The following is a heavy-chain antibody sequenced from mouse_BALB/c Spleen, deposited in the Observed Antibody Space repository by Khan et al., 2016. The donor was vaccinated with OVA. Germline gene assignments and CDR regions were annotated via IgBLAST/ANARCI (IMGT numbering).Heavy chain of an antibody. Sequence: VQLQQSGAELARPGASVKMSCKASGYTFTTYTIHWVKQRPGQGLEWIGYIIPSNDYTNYNQKFKDRATLTADKSSSPAYMQLGSLTSADSAVYYCGREGAYYSSDGWFAYWGQGTLVTVSA. J-gene: IGHJ3*01. CDR3: GREGAYYSSDGWFAY. V-gene: IGHV1-4*01. CDR1: GYTFTTYT. D-gene: IGHD2-12*01. CDR2: IIPSNDYT.